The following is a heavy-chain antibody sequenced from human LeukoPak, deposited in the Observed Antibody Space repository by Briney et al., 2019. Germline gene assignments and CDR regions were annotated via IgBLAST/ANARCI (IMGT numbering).Heavy chain of an antibody. V-gene: IGHV3-33*07. Sequence: GGSLRLSCAASGFTFSNYGMYWVRQAPGKGLEWVTVIWYDGSNKYYADSVKGRFTVSRDNSKNTLCLQMNSLRAEDTAVYYCARDAFYYDSNGYYRFYFYYYMDVWGKGTTVTVSS. J-gene: IGHJ6*03. CDR3: ARDAFYYDSNGYYRFYFYYYMDV. CDR1: GFTFSNYG. CDR2: IWYDGSNK. D-gene: IGHD3-22*01.